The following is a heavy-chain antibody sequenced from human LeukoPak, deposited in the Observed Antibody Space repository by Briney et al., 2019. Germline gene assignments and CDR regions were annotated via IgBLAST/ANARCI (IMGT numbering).Heavy chain of an antibody. V-gene: IGHV4-34*01. J-gene: IGHJ4*02. CDR1: GGSFSGYY. CDR2: VNHSGST. D-gene: IGHD6-19*01. Sequence: SETLSLTCAVYGGSFSGYYWSWIRQPPGKGLEWIGEVNHSGSTNYNPSLKSRVTISVDTSKNQFSLKLSSVTAADTAVYYCARGRSGWGQGTLVTVSS. CDR3: ARGRSG.